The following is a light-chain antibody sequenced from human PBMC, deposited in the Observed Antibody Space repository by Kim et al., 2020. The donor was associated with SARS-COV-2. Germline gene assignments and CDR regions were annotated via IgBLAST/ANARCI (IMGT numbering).Light chain of an antibody. V-gene: IGKV1-5*03. J-gene: IGKJ1*01. Sequence: DIQMTQSPPTLSASIGDRVTITCRASQSINYWLAWYQQKPGKAPRLLIYRASTLESGVPSRFSGSGSGTEFSLTISSLQPEDFATYYCQQYQSDSSFGQGTKVDIK. CDR3: QQYQSDSS. CDR2: RAS. CDR1: QSINYW.